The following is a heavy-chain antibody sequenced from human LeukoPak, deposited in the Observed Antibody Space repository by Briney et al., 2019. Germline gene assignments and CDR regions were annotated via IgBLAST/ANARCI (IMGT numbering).Heavy chain of an antibody. CDR2: ISAYNGNT. V-gene: IGHV1-18*01. CDR1: GYTFTSDG. CDR3: ARDRGYGDYAYYFDY. Sequence: ASVKVSCKASGYTFTSDGISWVRQAPGQGLEWMGWISAYNGNTNYAQKLQGRVTMTTDTSTSTAYMELRSLRSDDTAVYYCARDRGYGDYAYYFDYWGQGTLVTVSS. J-gene: IGHJ4*02. D-gene: IGHD4-17*01.